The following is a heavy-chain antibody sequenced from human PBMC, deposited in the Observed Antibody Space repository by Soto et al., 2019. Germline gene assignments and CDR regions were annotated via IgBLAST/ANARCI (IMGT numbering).Heavy chain of an antibody. CDR2: ISGFNGNT. Sequence: GASVKVSCKASGYSFTNYGITWVRQAPGQGLEWIGWISGFNGNTHYAQKLQGRVTMTTDASTSTAYMEMRSLRSDDTAVYYCARDRGVAPPVAGNTHYYYYMDVWGKGTTVTVSS. CDR1: GYSFTNYG. CDR3: ARDRGVAPPVAGNTHYYYYMDV. J-gene: IGHJ6*03. V-gene: IGHV1-18*01. D-gene: IGHD6-19*01.